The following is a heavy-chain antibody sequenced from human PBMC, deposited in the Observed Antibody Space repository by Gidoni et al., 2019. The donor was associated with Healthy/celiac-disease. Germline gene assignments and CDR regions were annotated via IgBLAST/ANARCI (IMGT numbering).Heavy chain of an antibody. CDR2: IFSNDEK. D-gene: IGHD3-22*01. Sequence: QVTLKESGPVLVKPTETLTLTCTVPGFSLSNARMGVSWIRQPPGKALEWLAHIFSNDEKSYSTSLKSRLTISKDTSKSQVVLTMTNMDPVDTATYYCARIPGSYYYDSSGYYYDYWGQGTLVTVSS. CDR3: ARIPGSYYYDSSGYYYDY. J-gene: IGHJ4*02. CDR1: GFSLSNARMG. V-gene: IGHV2-26*01.